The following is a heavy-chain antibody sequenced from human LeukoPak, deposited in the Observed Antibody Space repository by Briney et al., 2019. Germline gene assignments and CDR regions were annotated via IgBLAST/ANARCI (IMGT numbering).Heavy chain of an antibody. V-gene: IGHV3-33*08. J-gene: IGHJ6*02. CDR3: ARDLSRRLIDYGIDV. D-gene: IGHD3-22*01. CDR2: IWNDGSKI. CDR1: GFTFNSLG. Sequence: GGSLRLSCTPSGFTFNSLGMHGARQAPGRGRVGVTVIWNDGSKIFYGVYVKGRFTISRDNSKNTLYLQMNSLRAEDTAVYYCARDLSRRLIDYGIDVWGQGTTVTVSS.